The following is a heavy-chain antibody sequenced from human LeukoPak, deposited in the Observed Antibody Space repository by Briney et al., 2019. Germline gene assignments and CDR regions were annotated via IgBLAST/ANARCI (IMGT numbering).Heavy chain of an antibody. Sequence: ASVKVSCKASGYTFTSYGISWVRQAPGQGLEWMGWISAYNGNTNYAQKLQGRVTMTTDTSTSTAYMELRSLRSDDTAVYYCARYSGTARKKVGATRNAFDIWGQGTMVTVSS. CDR3: ARYSGTARKKVGATRNAFDI. CDR1: GYTFTSYG. CDR2: ISAYNGNT. D-gene: IGHD1-26*01. V-gene: IGHV1-18*01. J-gene: IGHJ3*02.